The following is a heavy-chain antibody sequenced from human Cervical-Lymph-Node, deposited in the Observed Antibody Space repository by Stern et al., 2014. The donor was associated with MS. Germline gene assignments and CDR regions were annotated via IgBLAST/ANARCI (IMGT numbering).Heavy chain of an antibody. J-gene: IGHJ4*02. CDR2: IYYNGIT. V-gene: IGHV4-59*13. CDR3: ARGARIDF. CDR1: GGFMSSYY. Sequence: VQLVESGPGLVKPSETLSLTCTVSGGFMSSYYWSWIRQSPGKELEWIGYIYYNGITNYNPSLKSRVSISLDTSKNQFSLNLSSVTAADTAVYYCARGARIDFLGQGTLVTVSS.